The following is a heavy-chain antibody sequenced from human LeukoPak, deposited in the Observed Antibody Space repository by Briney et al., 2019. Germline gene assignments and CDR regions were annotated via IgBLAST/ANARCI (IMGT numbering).Heavy chain of an antibody. CDR1: GFTFSNSA. V-gene: IGHV3-23*01. CDR2: ISGSIGST. J-gene: IGHJ5*02. D-gene: IGHD5-12*01. Sequence: GGSLRLSCAASGFTFSNSAMSWVRQAPGKGLEWVSAISGSIGSTYYADSVKGRFTISRDNSKNMLYLLMNSPRAEDTAVYYCAKGPITTTISGWFDPWGQGTLVTVSS. CDR3: AKGPITTTISGWFDP.